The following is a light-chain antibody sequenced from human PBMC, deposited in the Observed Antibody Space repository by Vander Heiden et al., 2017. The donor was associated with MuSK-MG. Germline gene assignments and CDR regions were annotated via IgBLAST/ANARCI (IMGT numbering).Light chain of an antibody. CDR2: AAS. V-gene: IGKV1-12*02. CDR1: QGISSW. J-gene: IGKJ3*01. CDR3: QQAYSVPFT. Sequence: SPSSVSASVGERVTITCRARQGISSWLAWYQQKSGKAPKLLIYAASSSQSGVPSRFSGSGSGTDFTLTISSLQAEDVATYYCQQAYSVPFTFGHGTRVDIK.